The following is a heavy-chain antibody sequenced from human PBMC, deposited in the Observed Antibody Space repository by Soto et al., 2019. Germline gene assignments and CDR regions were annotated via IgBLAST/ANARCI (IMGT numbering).Heavy chain of an antibody. D-gene: IGHD4-17*01. J-gene: IGHJ4*02. Sequence: PGGSLRLSCAASGFTFRSYGMHWVRQAPGKGLEWATIISYDGSNKYYADSVKGRFTISRDNSKNTLYLQMNSLRAEDTAEYYCAKEKSPLDYGDASIDYWGQGTLVTVSS. V-gene: IGHV3-30*18. CDR2: ISYDGSNK. CDR1: GFTFRSYG. CDR3: AKEKSPLDYGDASIDY.